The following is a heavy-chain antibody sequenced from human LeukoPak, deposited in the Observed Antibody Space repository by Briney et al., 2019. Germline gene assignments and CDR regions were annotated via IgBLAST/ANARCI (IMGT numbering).Heavy chain of an antibody. J-gene: IGHJ4*02. CDR3: ARDQQWLVRGDYFDY. CDR2: IKQDGSEK. V-gene: IGHV3-7*01. CDR1: GFTFSSYW. D-gene: IGHD6-19*01. Sequence: GGSLRLSCAASGFTFSSYWMSWVRQAPGKGLEWVANIKQDGSEKYYVDSVKGRFTISRDNAKNSLYLQMNSLRAEDTAVYYCARDQQWLVRGDYFDYWGQGTLVTVSS.